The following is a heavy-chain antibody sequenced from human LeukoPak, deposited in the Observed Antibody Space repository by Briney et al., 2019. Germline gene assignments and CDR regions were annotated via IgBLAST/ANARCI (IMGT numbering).Heavy chain of an antibody. CDR1: GFTFGSYA. D-gene: IGHD6-13*01. CDR2: ISAGSTNT. Sequence: GGSLRLSCVASGFTFGSYAISWVRQAPGKGLEWVSTISAGSTNTYYADSVKGRFTISRDNSKNTLYLQMNSLRAEDTAVYYCARDAGYSSSWYGLDYYYYGMDVWGQGTTVTVSS. J-gene: IGHJ6*02. V-gene: IGHV3-23*01. CDR3: ARDAGYSSSWYGLDYYYYGMDV.